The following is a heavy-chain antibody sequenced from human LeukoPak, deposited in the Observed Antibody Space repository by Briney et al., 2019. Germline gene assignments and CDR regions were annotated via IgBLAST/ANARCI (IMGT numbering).Heavy chain of an antibody. D-gene: IGHD6-19*01. CDR1: GGSISSYY. V-gene: IGHV4-59*01. Sequence: SETLSLTCTVSGGSISSYYWSWIRQPPGKGLEWIGYIYYSGSTNYNPSLKSRASISVDTSKNQFSLKLGSVTAADTAVYYCARRMPAGTVDYWGQGTLVTVSS. CDR3: ARRMPAGTVDY. CDR2: IYYSGST. J-gene: IGHJ4*02.